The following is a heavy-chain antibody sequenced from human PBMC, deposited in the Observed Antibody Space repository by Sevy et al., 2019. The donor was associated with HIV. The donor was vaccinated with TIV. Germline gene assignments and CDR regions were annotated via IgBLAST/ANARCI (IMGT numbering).Heavy chain of an antibody. CDR3: ARDRGFTSTSEYGMDV. J-gene: IGHJ6*02. CDR2: IIPIFGTA. V-gene: IGHV1-69*13. Sequence: ASVKVSCKASGGTFSKYAITWVRQAPGQGLEWMGGIIPIFGTANYPQKFQGRVTITADESTSTAYMELSSLRSEDTAVYYCARDRGFTSTSEYGMDVWGQRTTVTVSS. D-gene: IGHD2-2*01. CDR1: GGTFSKYA.